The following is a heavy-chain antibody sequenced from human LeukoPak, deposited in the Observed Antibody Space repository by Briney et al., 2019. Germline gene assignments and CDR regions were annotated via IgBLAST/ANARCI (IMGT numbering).Heavy chain of an antibody. D-gene: IGHD3-10*01. Sequence: GGSLRLSCAASGFTFSNNDMHWVRQAPGKGLEWVAVIWYDGSNKYYADSVKGRFTISRDNSKNTLYLQMNSLRAEDTAVYYCARDTTMVRGVIKYNWFDPWGQGTLVTVSP. CDR2: IWYDGSNK. J-gene: IGHJ5*02. V-gene: IGHV3-33*01. CDR3: ARDTTMVRGVIKYNWFDP. CDR1: GFTFSNND.